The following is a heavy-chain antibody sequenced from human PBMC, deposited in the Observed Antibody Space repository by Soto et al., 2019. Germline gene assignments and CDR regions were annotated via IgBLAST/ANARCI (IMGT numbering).Heavy chain of an antibody. CDR2: IKQDGSEK. D-gene: IGHD5-18*01. Sequence: TGWSLRLSCAASGFTFSSYWMSWVRQAPGKGLEWVANIKQDGSEKYYVDSVKGRFTISRDNAKNSLYLQMNSLRAEDTAVYYCARDFRASYGVFYYGMDAWGQGNTVTVS. V-gene: IGHV3-7*05. J-gene: IGHJ6*02. CDR3: ARDFRASYGVFYYGMDA. CDR1: GFTFSSYW.